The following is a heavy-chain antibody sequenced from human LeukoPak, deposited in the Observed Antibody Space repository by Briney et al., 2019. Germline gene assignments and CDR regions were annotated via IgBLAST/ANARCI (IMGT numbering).Heavy chain of an antibody. CDR3: ARDPCGLVQFDY. J-gene: IGHJ4*02. Sequence: GGSLRLSCAASGFTFSSYSVNWVRQAPGKGLEWVSSISSSSSYIYYADSVKGRFTISRDNAKNSLYLQMNSLRAEDTAVYYCARDPCGLVQFDYWGQGTLVTVSS. V-gene: IGHV3-21*01. CDR2: ISSSSSYI. CDR1: GFTFSSYS. D-gene: IGHD6-6*01.